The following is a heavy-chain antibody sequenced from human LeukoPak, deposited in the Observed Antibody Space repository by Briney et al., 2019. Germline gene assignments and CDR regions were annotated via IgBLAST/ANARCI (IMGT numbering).Heavy chain of an antibody. Sequence: GGSLRLSCTTSGISFGEYAMSWVRQAPGKGLEWVSVIYSGGSTYYADSVMGRFTISRHNSKNTLYLQMNSLRAEDTAVYYCAREVLVGATTYAFDIWGQGTMVTVSS. CDR1: GISFGEYA. D-gene: IGHD1-26*01. J-gene: IGHJ3*02. CDR3: AREVLVGATTYAFDI. V-gene: IGHV3-53*04. CDR2: IYSGGST.